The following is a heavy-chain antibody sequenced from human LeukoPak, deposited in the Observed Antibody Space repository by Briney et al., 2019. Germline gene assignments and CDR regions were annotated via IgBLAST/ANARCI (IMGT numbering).Heavy chain of an antibody. V-gene: IGHV4-30-4*01. J-gene: IGHJ4*02. D-gene: IGHD3-22*01. Sequence: PSETLSLTCTVSGGSISSGDYYWSWIRQPPGKGLEWIGYIYYSGSTYYNPSLKSRVNISVDTSKNQFSLKLRSVTAADTAVYYCARWYYYDSSGHSGDYWGQGTLVTVSS. CDR3: ARWYYYDSSGHSGDY. CDR2: IYYSGST. CDR1: GGSISSGDYY.